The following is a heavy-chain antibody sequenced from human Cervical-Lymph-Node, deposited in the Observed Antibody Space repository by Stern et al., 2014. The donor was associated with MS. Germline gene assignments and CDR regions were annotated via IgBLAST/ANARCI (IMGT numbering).Heavy chain of an antibody. CDR3: AREVAGHRLGMMDV. V-gene: IGHV1-46*01. J-gene: IGHJ6*02. CDR2: INTSGGSR. Sequence: QVQLVPSGAEVKTPGASVKLSCKASGYTFTSYYMHWVRQAPGQGLEWMGIINTSGGSRSYAQKFQGRVTMTRDTSTSTVYMELSSLRSEDTAVYYCAREVAGHRLGMMDVWGQGTSVTVSS. CDR1: GYTFTSYY. D-gene: IGHD6-19*01.